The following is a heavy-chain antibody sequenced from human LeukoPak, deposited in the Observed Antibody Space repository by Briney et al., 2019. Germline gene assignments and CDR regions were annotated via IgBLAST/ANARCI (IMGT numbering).Heavy chain of an antibody. D-gene: IGHD1-1*01. CDR1: GFTFRSHG. J-gene: IGHJ4*02. Sequence: TGRSLRLSCAASGFTFRSHGMHWGRQAPGKGLEWVAVIWYDASNVYYADSVKGRFTISRDNSRNTLFLQMNSLRVEDTAVYYCAVWNDERRLDYWGQGTLVTVSS. CDR2: IWYDASNV. CDR3: AVWNDERRLDY. V-gene: IGHV3-33*01.